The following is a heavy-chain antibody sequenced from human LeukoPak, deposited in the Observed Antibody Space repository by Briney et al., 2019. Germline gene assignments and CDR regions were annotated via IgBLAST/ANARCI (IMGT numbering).Heavy chain of an antibody. D-gene: IGHD1-1*01. CDR3: ARGKEREPFDF. CDR1: GYTFISYG. CDR2: ILTYNGDT. Sequence: GASVKVSCKASGYTFISYGISWVRQAPGQGLEWVGWILTYNGDTKYEKKFQGRVTMTTDSSTNTVYLELRSLRSDDTAVYYCARGKEREPFDFWGQGTLVTVSS. J-gene: IGHJ4*02. V-gene: IGHV1-18*01.